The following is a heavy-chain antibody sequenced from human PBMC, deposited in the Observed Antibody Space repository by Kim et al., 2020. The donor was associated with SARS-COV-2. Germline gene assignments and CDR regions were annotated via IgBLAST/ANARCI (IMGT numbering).Heavy chain of an antibody. CDR1: GGSISSSSYY. CDR2: IYYSGST. CDR3: ARHVLLWFGELLGAFDI. V-gene: IGHV4-39*07. Sequence: SETLSLTCTVSGGSISSSSYYWGWIRQPPGKGLEWIGSIYYSGSTYYNPSLKSRVTISVDTSKNQFSLKLSSVTAADTAVYYCARHVLLWFGELLGAFDIWGQGTMVTVSS. J-gene: IGHJ3*02. D-gene: IGHD3-10*01.